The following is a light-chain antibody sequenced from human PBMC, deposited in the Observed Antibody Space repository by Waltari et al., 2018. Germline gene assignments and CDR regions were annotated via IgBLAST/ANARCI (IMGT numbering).Light chain of an antibody. Sequence: EIVLTQFPATLSLSPGATATISGRATESVSTYLGWFQQKPGQAPRLLIFDTSNRAAGIPARFSGSGSGTDFTLTISNLEPEDGGVYYCHQRSNWWWTFGQGTRVEVK. CDR3: HQRSNWWWT. CDR1: ESVSTY. V-gene: IGKV3-11*01. CDR2: DTS. J-gene: IGKJ1*01.